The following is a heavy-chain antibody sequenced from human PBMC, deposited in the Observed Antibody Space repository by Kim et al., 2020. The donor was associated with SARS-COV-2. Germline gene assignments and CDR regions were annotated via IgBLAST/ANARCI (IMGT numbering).Heavy chain of an antibody. J-gene: IGHJ4*02. D-gene: IGHD6-19*01. CDR3: ARDRSSGWPFDY. V-gene: IGHV6-1*01. Sequence: DYAVSVKRRITINPETSKNQFSLQLNSVTPEDTAVYYCARDRSSGWPFDYWGQGTLVTVSS.